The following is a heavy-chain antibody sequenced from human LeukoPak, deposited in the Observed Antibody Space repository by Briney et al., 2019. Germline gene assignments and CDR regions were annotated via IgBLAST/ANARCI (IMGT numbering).Heavy chain of an antibody. CDR3: AKDLSPGPD. CDR2: IIGSGLST. V-gene: IGHV3-23*01. J-gene: IGHJ4*02. Sequence: GGSLRLSCAASGFTFSGYSMNWVRQAPGKGLKWVSAIIGSGLSTYYAHSVKGRFTISRDNSTNTLYLQMNSLRAEDTAVYYCAKDLSPGPDWGQGTLVTVSS. CDR1: GFTFSGYS.